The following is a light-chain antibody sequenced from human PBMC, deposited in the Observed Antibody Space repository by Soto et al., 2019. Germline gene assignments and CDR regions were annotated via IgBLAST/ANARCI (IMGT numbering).Light chain of an antibody. CDR1: QDISEY. Sequence: DIQMTQSPSSLSASVGERVTITCQASQDISEYLSWCQQKPGKAPKLLIFAASNLETGVPARFSASGSGTDFTLTISSLQPEDIATYYCQQYDSLPLTFGGGTKVEI. CDR3: QQYDSLPLT. V-gene: IGKV1-33*01. J-gene: IGKJ4*01. CDR2: AAS.